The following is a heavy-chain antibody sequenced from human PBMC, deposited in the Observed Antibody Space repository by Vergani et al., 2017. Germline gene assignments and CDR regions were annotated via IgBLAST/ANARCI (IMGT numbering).Heavy chain of an antibody. CDR2: ISSSSSDT. J-gene: IGHJ2*01. V-gene: IGHV3-11*05. CDR1: GFTFSDYY. D-gene: IGHD1-26*01. Sequence: QVQLVESGGGLVKPGGSLRLSCAASGFTFSDYYMSWIRQAPGKGLEWVSYISSSSSDTNYADSVKGRFTISRDNAKNSLYLQMNSLRAEDTAVYYCARPVRRSGSYFYWYFDLWGRGTLVTVSS. CDR3: ARPVRRSGSYFYWYFDL.